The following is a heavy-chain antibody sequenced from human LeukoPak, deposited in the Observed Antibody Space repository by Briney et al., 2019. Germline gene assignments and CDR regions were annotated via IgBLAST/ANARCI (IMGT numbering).Heavy chain of an antibody. CDR3: ATSTSENKNIVVVRAAMGSYFNY. D-gene: IGHD2-2*01. CDR1: GGSFSGYY. CDR2: INHSGST. Sequence: SETLSLTCAVYGGSFSGYYWSWIRQPPGKGLEGMGEINHSGSTNYNPSLKSGVTISVDTSKNQFSLKVGAVNAPATAVYYCATSTSENKNIVVVRAAMGSYFNYWGPGTLVTASS. J-gene: IGHJ4*01. V-gene: IGHV4-34*01.